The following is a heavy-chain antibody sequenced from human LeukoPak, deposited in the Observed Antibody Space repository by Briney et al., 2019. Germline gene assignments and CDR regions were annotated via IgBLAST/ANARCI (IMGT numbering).Heavy chain of an antibody. D-gene: IGHD1-26*01. CDR3: VREGRMGRTFYSDY. V-gene: IGHV3-53*01. CDR2: IYSGGHT. CDR1: GFAVSDSY. J-gene: IGHJ4*02. Sequence: GGSLRLSCGVSGFAVSDSYMSWVRQAPGKALEWVSLIYSGGHTFYTDPVRGRFSISRDNSNNTLYLQMNNLRPEDTAVYHCVREGRMGRTFYSDYWGQGTLVTVSS.